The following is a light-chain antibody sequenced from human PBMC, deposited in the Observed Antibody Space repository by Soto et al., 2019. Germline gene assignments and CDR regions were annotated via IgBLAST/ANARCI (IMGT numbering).Light chain of an antibody. V-gene: IGKV3-15*01. CDR1: QSVSSN. CDR3: QKYNNLPPVYT. Sequence: EIVMTQSPATLSVSPGERATLSCRASQSVSSNLAWYQQKPGQAPRLLIYGASTRATGIPARFSGSGSGTEFTLTISSLQSEDFAVYYCQKYNNLPPVYTFGQGTKLEIK. J-gene: IGKJ2*01. CDR2: GAS.